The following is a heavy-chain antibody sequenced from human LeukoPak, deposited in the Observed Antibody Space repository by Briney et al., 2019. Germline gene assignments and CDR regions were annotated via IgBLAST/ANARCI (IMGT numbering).Heavy chain of an antibody. J-gene: IGHJ3*02. Sequence: SQTLSLTCTVSGGSISSGGYYWSWIRQHPGKGLEWIGYIYYSGSTYYNPSLKSRVTISVDTSKNQFSLKLSSVTAADTAVYYCARTYDSSFDAFDIWAKGQWSPSLQ. D-gene: IGHD3-22*01. CDR2: IYYSGST. CDR3: ARTYDSSFDAFDI. V-gene: IGHV4-31*03. CDR1: GGSISSGGYY.